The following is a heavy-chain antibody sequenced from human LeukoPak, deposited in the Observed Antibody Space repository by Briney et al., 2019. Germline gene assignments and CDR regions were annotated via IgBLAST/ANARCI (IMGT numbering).Heavy chain of an antibody. D-gene: IGHD2-2*02. CDR1: GGTFSSYA. V-gene: IGHV1-69*05. CDR3: ARVNYCSSTSCYTLDY. CDR2: IIPIFGTA. Sequence: SVKVSCKATGGTFSSYAISWVRQAPGQGLEWMGGIIPIFGTANYAQKFQGRVTITTDESTSTAYMELSSLRSEDTAVYYCARVNYCSSTSCYTLDYWGQGTLVTVSS. J-gene: IGHJ4*02.